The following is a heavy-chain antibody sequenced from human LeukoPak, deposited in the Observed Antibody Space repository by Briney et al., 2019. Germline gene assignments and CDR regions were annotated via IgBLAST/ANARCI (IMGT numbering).Heavy chain of an antibody. CDR2: INHSGST. V-gene: IGHV4-34*01. CDR1: GGSFSGYY. J-gene: IGHJ4*02. D-gene: IGHD3-16*02. CDR3: ARGRPIMITFGGIINLDY. Sequence: KTSETLSLTCAVYGGSFSGYYWSWIRQPPGKGLEWIGEINHSGSTNYNPSLKSRVTISVDTSKNQFSLNLSSVTAADTAVYYCARGRPIMITFGGIINLDYWGQGTLVTVSS.